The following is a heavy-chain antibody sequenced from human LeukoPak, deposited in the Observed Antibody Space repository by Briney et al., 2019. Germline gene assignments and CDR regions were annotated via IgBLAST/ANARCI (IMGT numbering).Heavy chain of an antibody. V-gene: IGHV3-21*01. D-gene: IGHD2-2*01. J-gene: IGHJ5*02. Sequence: PGRSLRLSCAASGFTFSSYAMHWVRQAPGKGLEWVSSISSSSSYIYYADSVKGRFTISRDNAKNSLYLQMNSLRAEDTAVYYCASGYLSYQLLGVKGSWFDPWGQGTLVTVSS. CDR2: ISSSSSYI. CDR3: ASGYLSYQLLGVKGSWFDP. CDR1: GFTFSSYA.